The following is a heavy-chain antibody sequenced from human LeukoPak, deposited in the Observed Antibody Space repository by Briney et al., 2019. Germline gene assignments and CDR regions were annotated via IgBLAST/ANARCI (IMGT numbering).Heavy chain of an antibody. CDR2: VNHSGST. D-gene: IGHD2-15*01. V-gene: IGHV4-34*01. CDR3: ARGPLGYCSGGSCYSGRYFDY. Sequence: SETLSLTCAVYGGSSSGYYWSWIRQPPGKGLEWIGEVNHSGSTNYNPSLKSRVTISVDTSKNQFSLKLSSVTAADTAVYYCARGPLGYCSGGSCYSGRYFDYWGQGTLVTVSS. CDR1: GGSSSGYY. J-gene: IGHJ4*02.